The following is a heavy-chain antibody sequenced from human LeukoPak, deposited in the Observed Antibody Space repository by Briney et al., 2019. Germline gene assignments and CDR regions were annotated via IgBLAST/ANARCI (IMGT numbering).Heavy chain of an antibody. J-gene: IGHJ4*02. Sequence: PSETLSLTCTVSGGSISSSSYYWGWIRQPPGKGLEWIGSIYYSGSTYYNPSLNSRVTISVDTSKNQFSLKLSSVTAADTAVYYCARQYSGSYPYYFDYWGQGTLVTVSS. CDR3: ARQYSGSYPYYFDY. D-gene: IGHD1-26*01. V-gene: IGHV4-39*01. CDR2: IYYSGST. CDR1: GGSISSSSYY.